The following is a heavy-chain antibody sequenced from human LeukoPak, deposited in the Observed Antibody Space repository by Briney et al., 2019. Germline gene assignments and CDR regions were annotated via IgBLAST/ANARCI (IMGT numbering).Heavy chain of an antibody. V-gene: IGHV3-7*01. D-gene: IGHD3-10*01. Sequence: PGGSLRLSCAASGFTFSSYWMSWVRQVLGKGLEWVANIKQDGSEKYYVDSVKGRFTISRDNAKNSLYLQMNSLRAEDTAVYYCARDFDTMVRGVPLDYWGQGTLVTVSS. CDR2: IKQDGSEK. CDR3: ARDFDTMVRGVPLDY. J-gene: IGHJ4*02. CDR1: GFTFSSYW.